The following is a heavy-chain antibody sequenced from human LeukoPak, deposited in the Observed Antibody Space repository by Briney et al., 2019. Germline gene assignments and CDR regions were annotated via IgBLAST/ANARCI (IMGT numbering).Heavy chain of an antibody. D-gene: IGHD3-10*01. Sequence: GGSLRLSCAASGFTFSSYSMNWVRQAPGKGLEWVSYISSLSGTIYYADSVKGRFTISRDNAKNSLYLQMDSLRAEDTAVYYCAKDSAFYYIDVWGKGTTVIISS. CDR3: AKDSAFYYIDV. CDR2: ISSLSGTI. CDR1: GFTFSSYS. J-gene: IGHJ6*03. V-gene: IGHV3-48*01.